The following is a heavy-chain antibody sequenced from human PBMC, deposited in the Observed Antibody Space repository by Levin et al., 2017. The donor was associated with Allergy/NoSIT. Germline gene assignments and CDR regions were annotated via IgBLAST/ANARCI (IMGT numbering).Heavy chain of an antibody. CDR1: GGSISSYY. V-gene: IGHV4-59*01. CDR2: IYYSGST. D-gene: IGHD6-13*01. CDR3: ARGYSSSWLYYYYGMDV. J-gene: IGHJ6*02. Sequence: PSETLSLTCTVSGGSISSYYWSWIRQPPGKGLEWIGYIYYSGSTNYNPSLKSRVTISVDTSENQFSLKLSSVTAADTAVYYCARGYSSSWLYYYYGMDVWGQGTTVTVSS.